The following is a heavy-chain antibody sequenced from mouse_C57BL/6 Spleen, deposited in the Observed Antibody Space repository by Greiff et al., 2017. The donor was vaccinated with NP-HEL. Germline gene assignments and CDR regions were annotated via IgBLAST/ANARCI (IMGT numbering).Heavy chain of an antibody. D-gene: IGHD2-5*01. CDR2: IWGGGST. CDR1: GFSLTRYG. Sequence: VQGVESGPGLVAPSQSLSITCTVSGFSLTRYGVDWVRQPPGKGQEWLGVIWGGGSTNYNSAPMSSLSISKDNPKSQVLLIMISLLADDTAMYYCGKRESNYAWFAYWGQGTLVTVSA. J-gene: IGHJ3*01. CDR3: GKRESNYAWFAY. V-gene: IGHV2-9*01.